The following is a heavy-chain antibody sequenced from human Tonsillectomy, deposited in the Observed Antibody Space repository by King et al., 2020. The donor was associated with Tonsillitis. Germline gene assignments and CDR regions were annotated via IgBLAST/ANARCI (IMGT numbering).Heavy chain of an antibody. CDR2: IKQDGSEK. CDR3: AREVVVAAAGTYYYYGMDV. J-gene: IGHJ6*02. D-gene: IGHD6-13*01. Sequence: VQLVESGGALVQPGGSLRLSCAASGFTFSSYCMSWVRQAPGKGLEWVANIKQDGSEKYYVDSVKGRFTISRDNAKNSLYLQMNSLRAKDTAVYYCAREVVVAAAGTYYYYGMDVWGQGTTVTVSS. CDR1: GFTFSSYC. V-gene: IGHV3-7*01.